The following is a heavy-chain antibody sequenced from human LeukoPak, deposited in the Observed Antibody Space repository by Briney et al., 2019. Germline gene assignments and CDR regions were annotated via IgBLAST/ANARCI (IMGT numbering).Heavy chain of an antibody. D-gene: IGHD3-22*01. J-gene: IGHJ4*02. CDR2: IYYSGST. CDR3: ARDEANYYDSSGYSHFDY. Sequence: PSETLSLTCTVSGGSISSSSYYWGWIRQPPGKGLEWIGSIYYSGSTYYNPSLKSRVTISVDTSKNQFSLKLSSVTAADTAVYYCARDEANYYDSSGYSHFDYWGQGTLVTVSS. CDR1: GGSISSSSYY. V-gene: IGHV4-39*07.